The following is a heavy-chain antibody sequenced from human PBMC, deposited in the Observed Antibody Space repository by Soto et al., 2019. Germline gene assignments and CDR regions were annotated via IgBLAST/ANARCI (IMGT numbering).Heavy chain of an antibody. CDR1: GYTFTNYD. CDR2: VSPDHGNA. CDR3: EVTAAGY. D-gene: IGHD2-21*02. Sequence: QVQVVQSRAEVKKPGASVKVSCKTSGYTFTNYDINWVRQAPGQGLEWMGWVSPDHGNAGYAPQFQGRITMTSNTSTSTVYMELSNLSSDDTAVYFGEVTAAGYWGQGTMVTVSS. J-gene: IGHJ4*02. V-gene: IGHV1-8*01.